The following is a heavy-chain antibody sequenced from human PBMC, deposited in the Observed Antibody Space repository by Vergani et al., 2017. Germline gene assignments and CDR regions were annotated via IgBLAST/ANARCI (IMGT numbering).Heavy chain of an antibody. CDR1: GFTFSSYS. Sequence: EVQLVESGGGLVKPGGSLRLSCAASGFTFSSYSMNWVRQAPGKGLEWVSSISSSSSYIYYADSVKGRFTISRDNAKNSLYLQMNSLRAEDTAVYYCAXDPGYCSSTSCYNNWFDPWGQGTLVTVSS. CDR3: AXDPGYCSSTSCYNNWFDP. D-gene: IGHD2-2*02. V-gene: IGHV3-21*01. J-gene: IGHJ5*02. CDR2: ISSSSSYI.